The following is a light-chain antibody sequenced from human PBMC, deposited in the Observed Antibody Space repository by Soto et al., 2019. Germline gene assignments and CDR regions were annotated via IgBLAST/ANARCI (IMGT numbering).Light chain of an antibody. CDR3: QQFDTSPWT. CDR1: QSVSSSS. V-gene: IGKV3-20*01. Sequence: TQSPSTLTGSVGDRATLSCRASQSVSSSSLAWYQQRPGQAPRLLIYGTSSRATGIPDRFTASGSGTDFTVTISRLEPEDFAVYYCQQFDTSPWTFGQGTKVDIK. J-gene: IGKJ1*01. CDR2: GTS.